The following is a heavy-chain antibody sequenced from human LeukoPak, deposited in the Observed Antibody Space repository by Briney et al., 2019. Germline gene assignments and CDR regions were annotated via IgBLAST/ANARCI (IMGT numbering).Heavy chain of an antibody. CDR1: QFSRSTSAGG. CDR2: SYWNDDK. J-gene: IGHJ4*02. D-gene: IGHD3-9*01. Sequence: SGPTLANPTRPLTLTCTFSQFSRSTSAGGGGWIRQPPEKALEWPTLSYWNDDKRYSPSLKSRLTITKDTSKNQVVVTMTNMDAVDTATYYCAHSPFKCPTGHFGYWGQGTLVTVSS. V-gene: IGHV2-5*01. CDR3: AHSPFKCPTGHFGY.